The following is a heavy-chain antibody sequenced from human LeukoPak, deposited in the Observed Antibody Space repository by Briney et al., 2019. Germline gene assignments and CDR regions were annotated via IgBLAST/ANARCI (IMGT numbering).Heavy chain of an antibody. J-gene: IGHJ6*02. CDR1: GYTFTSYG. CDR2: ISAYNGNT. Sequence: GASVKVSCKASGYTFTSYGISWVRQAPGQGLEWMGWISAYNGNTNYAQKLQGRVTMTTDTSTSTAYMELRSLRSDDTAVYYCARGDLVGATTYYYYGMDVWGQGTTVTVPS. D-gene: IGHD1-26*01. V-gene: IGHV1-18*01. CDR3: ARGDLVGATTYYYYGMDV.